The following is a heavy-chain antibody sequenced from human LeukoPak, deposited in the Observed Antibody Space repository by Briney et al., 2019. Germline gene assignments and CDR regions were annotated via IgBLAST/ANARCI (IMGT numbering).Heavy chain of an antibody. D-gene: IGHD1-1*01. CDR2: INPASGGT. CDR1: GYTFSENY. CDR3: ARERRGNWNQDFDY. V-gene: IGHV1-2*02. J-gene: IGHJ4*02. Sequence: RASVKVSCETFGYTFSENYIHWVRQAPGQRLEWMGWINPASGGTNYVQKFQGRVTMTRDASIRTAYMELSRLTSDDTAVYYCARERRGNWNQDFDYWGQGTLVPVSA.